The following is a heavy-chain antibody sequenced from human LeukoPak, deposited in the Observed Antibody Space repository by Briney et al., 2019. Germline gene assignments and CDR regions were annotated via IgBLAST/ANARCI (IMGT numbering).Heavy chain of an antibody. Sequence: GASVKVSCKASGYTFTSYGISWVRQAPGQGLEGMGWISAYNGNTNYAQKLQGRVTMTTDTSTSTAYMELRSLRSDDTAVYYCARLALIAAAIGWFDPRGQGTLVTVSS. CDR1: GYTFTSYG. V-gene: IGHV1-18*01. CDR3: ARLALIAAAIGWFDP. CDR2: ISAYNGNT. J-gene: IGHJ5*02. D-gene: IGHD6-13*01.